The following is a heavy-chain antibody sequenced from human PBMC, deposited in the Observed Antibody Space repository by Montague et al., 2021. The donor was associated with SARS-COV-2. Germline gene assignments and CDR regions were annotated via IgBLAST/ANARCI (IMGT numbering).Heavy chain of an antibody. V-gene: IGHV4-30-4*08. D-gene: IGHD5-12*01. CDR2: IYYTGST. CDR3: ARHRGCGYGGDGYLDL. Sequence: TLSLTCTVSGGSITGANYYWTWIRQPPGKGLEWIACIYYTGSTYYNPSLKSRLRPSIDTSKNQFSLTLTSVTAADTAIYYCARHRGCGYGGDGYLDLRGRGTLVTVSS. CDR1: GGSITGANYY. J-gene: IGHJ2*01.